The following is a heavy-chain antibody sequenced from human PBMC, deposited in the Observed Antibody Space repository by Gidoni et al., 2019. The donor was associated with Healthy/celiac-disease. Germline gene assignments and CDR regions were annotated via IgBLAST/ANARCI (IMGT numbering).Heavy chain of an antibody. Sequence: EVQLVQSGAEVKKPGESLKVSCKGSGYRFTSYWVGWVRQMPGKGLEWMGIIYPVDSDTRYSPSFQGQVTISADKSISTAYLQWSSLKASDTAMYYCAREILTGYQNYYYGMDVWGQGTTVTVSS. CDR2: IYPVDSDT. V-gene: IGHV5-51*01. D-gene: IGHD3-9*01. J-gene: IGHJ6*02. CDR3: AREILTGYQNYYYGMDV. CDR1: GYRFTSYW.